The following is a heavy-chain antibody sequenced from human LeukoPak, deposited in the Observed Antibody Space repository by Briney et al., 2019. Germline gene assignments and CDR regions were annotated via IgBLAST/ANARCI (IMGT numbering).Heavy chain of an antibody. Sequence: SETLSLTCTVSGDSISTYSWSWIRQPPGRGLEWIGYIYYSGSTNYNPSLKSRVTISVDTSKNQFSLKLSSVTAADTAVYYCAREDGSYSPFDYWGQGTLVTVSS. CDR1: GDSISTYS. D-gene: IGHD1-26*01. J-gene: IGHJ4*02. CDR2: IYYSGST. CDR3: AREDGSYSPFDY. V-gene: IGHV4-59*12.